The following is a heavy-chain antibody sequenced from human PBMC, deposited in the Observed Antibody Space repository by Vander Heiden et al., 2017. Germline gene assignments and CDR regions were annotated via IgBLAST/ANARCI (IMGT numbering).Heavy chain of an antibody. CDR2: INHSGST. CDR3: ARVPYLDY. V-gene: IGHV4-34*01. Sequence: QVQLQQWGAGLLKPSETLSLTCAVYGRSFSGYYWSWIRRPPGKGLEWIGEINHSGSTNYNPSLKSRVTISVDTSKNQFSLKLSSVTAADTAVYYCARVPYLDYWGQGTLVTVSS. CDR1: GRSFSGYY. J-gene: IGHJ4*02. D-gene: IGHD2-2*01.